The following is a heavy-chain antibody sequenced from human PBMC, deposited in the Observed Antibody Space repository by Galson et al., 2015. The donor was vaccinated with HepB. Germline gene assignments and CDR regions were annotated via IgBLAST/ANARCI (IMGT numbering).Heavy chain of an antibody. V-gene: IGHV3-53*04. J-gene: IGHJ3*02. CDR2: IYSGGST. Sequence: SLRLSCAASGFTVSSNYMSWVRQAPGKGLEWVSVIYSGGSTYYADSVKGRFTISRHNSKNTLYLQMNSLRAEDTAMYYCARGIISGSYYQGAFDIWGQGTMVTVSS. CDR3: ARGIISGSYYQGAFDI. CDR1: GFTVSSNY. D-gene: IGHD1-26*01.